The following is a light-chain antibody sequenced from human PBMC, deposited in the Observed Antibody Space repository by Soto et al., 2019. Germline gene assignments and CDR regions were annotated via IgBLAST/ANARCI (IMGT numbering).Light chain of an antibody. CDR3: QQRSKWPLT. J-gene: IGKJ4*01. CDR2: GVS. CDR1: QSVTSN. Sequence: EIVLTQSSATLSLSPGERATLSCRASQSVTSNALAWYQQKPGQAPRLLIYGVSSRATGIQDRFSGSGSGTDFTLTISSLEPEDFAVYYCQQRSKWPLTFGGGTKVEIK. V-gene: IGKV3-11*01.